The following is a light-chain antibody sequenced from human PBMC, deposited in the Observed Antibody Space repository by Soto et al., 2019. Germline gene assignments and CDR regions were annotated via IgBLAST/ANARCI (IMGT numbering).Light chain of an antibody. V-gene: IGLV2-14*01. CDR2: DVS. CDR3: SSYTSSSTL. Sequence: QSALTQPASVSGSPGQSITISCTGTSSDVGGYNYVSWYQQHPGKAPKLMIYDVSNRPSGVSNRFSGSKSGNTASLTISGLQAEDEADYYCSSYTSSSTLFGGGTKATVL. J-gene: IGLJ2*01. CDR1: SSDVGGYNY.